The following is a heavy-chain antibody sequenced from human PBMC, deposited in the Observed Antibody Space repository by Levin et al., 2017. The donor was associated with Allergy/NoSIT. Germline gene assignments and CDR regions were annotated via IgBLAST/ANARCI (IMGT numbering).Heavy chain of an antibody. CDR1: GYTFTSYG. CDR3: AREGYYYDSSGYYYYYYGMDV. V-gene: IGHV1-18*01. D-gene: IGHD3-22*01. J-gene: IGHJ6*02. CDR2: ISAYNGNT. Sequence: GESLKISCKASGYTFTSYGISWVRQAPGQGLEWMGWISAYNGNTNYAQKLQGRVTMTTDTSTSTAYMELRSLRSDDTAVYYCAREGYYYDSSGYYYYYYGMDVWGQGTTVTVSS.